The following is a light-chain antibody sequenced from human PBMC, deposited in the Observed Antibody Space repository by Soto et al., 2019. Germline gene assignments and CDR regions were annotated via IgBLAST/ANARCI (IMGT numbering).Light chain of an antibody. CDR1: SSDVGGYNY. V-gene: IGLV2-14*03. Sequence: QSALTQPASVSGSPGQSITISCTGTSSDVGGYNYVSWYQHHPGKAPKLMIFDVSNRPSGVSNRFSGSKSGNTASLTLSGLQPEDEADYYCSSYTTGNTRQIVFGTGTKLTVL. J-gene: IGLJ1*01. CDR2: DVS. CDR3: SSYTTGNTRQIV.